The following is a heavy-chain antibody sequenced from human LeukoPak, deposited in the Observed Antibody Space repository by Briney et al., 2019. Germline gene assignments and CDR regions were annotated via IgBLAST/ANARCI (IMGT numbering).Heavy chain of an antibody. CDR1: GGSISSHY. CDR2: ISNSGST. D-gene: IGHD2-15*01. V-gene: IGHV4-59*11. Sequence: PSETLSLTCTVSGGSISSHYWTWIRQSPVKGLEWIGDISNSGSTSYNPSLRSRVTISIDTSKNQFSLKLSSVTAADTAVYYCGRDALVGYFSYYYMDVWGKGTTVTVSS. CDR3: GRDALVGYFSYYYMDV. J-gene: IGHJ6*03.